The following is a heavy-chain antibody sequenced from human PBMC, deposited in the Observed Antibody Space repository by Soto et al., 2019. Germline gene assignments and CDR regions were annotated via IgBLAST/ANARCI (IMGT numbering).Heavy chain of an antibody. CDR1: GFTVFSYA. V-gene: IGHV3-23*01. Sequence: WSPRISCASCGFTVFSYAMGGVRQAPGKGLEWVSVITGSGDNIYYADSVKGRFAISRDNSQNTVSLQMNSLRADDTAVYYCARERSGRAEHWGQGTQVTVSS. CDR2: ITGSGDNI. D-gene: IGHD1-26*01. J-gene: IGHJ1*01. CDR3: ARERSGRAEH.